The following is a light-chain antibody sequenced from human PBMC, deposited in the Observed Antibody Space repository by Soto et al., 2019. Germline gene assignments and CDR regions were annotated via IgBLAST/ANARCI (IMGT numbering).Light chain of an antibody. Sequence: QSVLTQPASLSASPGASASLTCTLRSGLNIDTYRIYWYQQKPGSPPQYLLRHKSDSDKQQGSGVPSRFSGSKDASANAGILLISGLQSEDEADYYCMIWHTSAWVFGGGTKVTVL. CDR1: SGLNIDTYR. CDR3: MIWHTSAWV. J-gene: IGLJ3*02. CDR2: HKSDSDK. V-gene: IGLV5-45*01.